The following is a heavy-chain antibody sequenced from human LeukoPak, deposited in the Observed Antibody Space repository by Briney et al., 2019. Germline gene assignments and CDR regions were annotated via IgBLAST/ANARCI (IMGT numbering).Heavy chain of an antibody. CDR2: IWYDGSNK. Sequence: GGSLRLSCAASGFTFSSYGMHWVRQAPGKGLEWVAVIWYDGSNKYYADSVKGRFTISRDNSKNTLYLQMNSLRAEDTAVYYCARGFSSMVRGGMDVRGQGTTVTVSS. J-gene: IGHJ6*02. V-gene: IGHV3-33*01. CDR1: GFTFSSYG. D-gene: IGHD3-10*01. CDR3: ARGFSSMVRGGMDV.